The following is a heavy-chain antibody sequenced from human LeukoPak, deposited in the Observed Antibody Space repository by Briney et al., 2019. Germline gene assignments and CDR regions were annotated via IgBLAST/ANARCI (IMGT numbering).Heavy chain of an antibody. CDR3: ARAESSSRYSY. CDR2: IYHSGST. V-gene: IGHV4-30-2*01. D-gene: IGHD6-13*01. J-gene: IGHJ4*02. Sequence: SQTLSLTCAVSGGSISSGGYFWNWIRQPPGKGLEWIGYIYHSGSTSYNPSLKSRVTISVDRSKTQFSLRPSSVTAADTAVYYCARAESSSRYSYWGQGILVTVSS. CDR1: GGSISSGGYF.